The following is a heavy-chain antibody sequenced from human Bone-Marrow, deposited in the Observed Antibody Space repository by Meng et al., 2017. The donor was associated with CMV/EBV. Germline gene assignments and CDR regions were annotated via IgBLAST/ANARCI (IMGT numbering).Heavy chain of an antibody. V-gene: IGHV3-30*04. J-gene: IGHJ3*02. CDR1: GFTFSSYA. CDR3: ARARFDSSGFFSVNDAFDI. D-gene: IGHD3-22*01. CDR2: ISYDGSNK. Sequence: GGSLRLSCAASGFTFSSYAMHWVRQAPGKGLEWVAVISYDGSNKYYADSVKGRFTISRDNSKNTLYLQMNSLRAEDTAVYYCARARFDSSGFFSVNDAFDICGQGTMVAVSS.